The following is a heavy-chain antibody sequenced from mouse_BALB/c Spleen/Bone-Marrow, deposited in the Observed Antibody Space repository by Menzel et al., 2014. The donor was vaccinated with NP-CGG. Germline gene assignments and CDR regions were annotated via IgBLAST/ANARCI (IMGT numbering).Heavy chain of an antibody. Sequence: VQLQQSGTVLARPGASVKMSCKASGYTFTSYWMHWVKQRPGQGLEWIGTIYPGNRDTTYNQKFKGKAELTAVTSTSTAYMELSSLTNEDSAVYYCTTLARNYFDYWGQGTTLTVSS. CDR1: GYTFTSYW. J-gene: IGHJ2*01. CDR2: IYPGNRDT. D-gene: IGHD3-1*01. V-gene: IGHV1-5*01. CDR3: TTLARNYFDY.